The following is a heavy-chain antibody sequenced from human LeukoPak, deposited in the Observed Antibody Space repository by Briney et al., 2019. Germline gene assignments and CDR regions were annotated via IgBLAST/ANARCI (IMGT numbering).Heavy chain of an antibody. Sequence: ASVKVSCKASGYTFTDYTMHWLRQAPGQRPDWMGWINGGSGNTQYSPHFQGRVTITRDTSASTAYMELSSLRSEDTAVYYCTRESGSYHGNDYWGRGTLVTVSS. CDR2: INGGSGNT. D-gene: IGHD1-26*01. J-gene: IGHJ4*02. CDR1: GYTFTDYT. V-gene: IGHV1-3*01. CDR3: TRESGSYHGNDY.